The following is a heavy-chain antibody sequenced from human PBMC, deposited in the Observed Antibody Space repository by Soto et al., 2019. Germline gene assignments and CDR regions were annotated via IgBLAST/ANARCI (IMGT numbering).Heavy chain of an antibody. Sequence: GGSLRLSCAASGFTFSDYEMNWVRQTPGKGLGWLSSISSRGTSISYADSVKGRFTISRDNIENSLFLQMNSLRAEDTAVYYCARYWGDSSAFDFWGQGTLVTVSS. V-gene: IGHV3-48*03. CDR2: ISSRGTSI. D-gene: IGHD7-27*01. CDR3: ARYWGDSSAFDF. J-gene: IGHJ4*02. CDR1: GFTFSDYE.